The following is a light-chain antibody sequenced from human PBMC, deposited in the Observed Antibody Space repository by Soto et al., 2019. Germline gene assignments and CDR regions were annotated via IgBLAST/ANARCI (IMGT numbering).Light chain of an antibody. J-gene: IGLJ2*01. CDR3: ASWDDSLGAVI. CDR2: SNN. CDR1: SSNIGGTNY. V-gene: IGLV1-47*02. Sequence: QSVLTQPPSASGTPGQKVFISCSGSSSNIGGTNYAYWYQQLPGAAPKLLMHSNNLRPSGVPERISGSKFGTAASLAISGLRSEDEAVYYCASWDDSLGAVIFGGGTQLTVL.